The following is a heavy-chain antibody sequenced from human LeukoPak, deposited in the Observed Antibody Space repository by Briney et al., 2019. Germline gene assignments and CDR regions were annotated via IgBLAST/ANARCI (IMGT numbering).Heavy chain of an antibody. Sequence: ASVKVSCKASGYTFTSYGISWVRQAPGQGLEWMGWISAYNGNTNYAQKLQGRVTMTTDTSASTAYMELRSLRSDDTAVYYCARAPYYYDSSDAFDIWGQGTMVTVSS. D-gene: IGHD3-22*01. CDR1: GYTFTSYG. J-gene: IGHJ3*02. CDR3: ARAPYYYDSSDAFDI. CDR2: ISAYNGNT. V-gene: IGHV1-18*01.